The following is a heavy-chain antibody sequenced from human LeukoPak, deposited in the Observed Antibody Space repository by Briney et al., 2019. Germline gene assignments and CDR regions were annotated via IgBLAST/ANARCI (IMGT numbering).Heavy chain of an antibody. CDR2: INHSGST. CDR1: GGSLSGSY. CDR3: ASPADYATRYYCAH. V-gene: IGHV4-34*01. D-gene: IGHD4-17*01. J-gene: IGHJ4*02. Sequence: PSETLTLTCAVYGGSLSGSYWSWIRQPPGKGLEWIGEINHSGSTNYNPSLESRVTISVDTSKRQFSLQLSSVTAADTAVYYWASPADYATRYYCAHWARGTLVTVSS.